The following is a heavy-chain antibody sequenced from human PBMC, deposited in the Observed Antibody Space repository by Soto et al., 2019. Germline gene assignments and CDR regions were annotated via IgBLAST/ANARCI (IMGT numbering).Heavy chain of an antibody. V-gene: IGHV4-30-4*08. CDR1: GVSISSTDYY. Sequence: QVQLQESGPGLVKPSQTLSLTCTVSGVSISSTDYYWSWIRQRAGKGLEWIGYIYRSGNAYYNPSLQSPIPISMDTSKIQFTLNRNSVTAADTAVYYFASKKGYCSRAVCIPPNRLAFWGQGTQVTVSS. J-gene: IGHJ4*02. D-gene: IGHD2-15*01. CDR2: IYRSGNA. CDR3: ASKKGYCSRAVCIPPNRLAF.